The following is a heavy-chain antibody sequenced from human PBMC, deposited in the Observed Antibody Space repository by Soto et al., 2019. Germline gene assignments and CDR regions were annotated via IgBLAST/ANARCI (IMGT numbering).Heavy chain of an antibody. CDR2: IIPMFGTA. J-gene: IGHJ6*02. CDR3: ARDPFIAAGGYYYYYGMDV. Sequence: QVQLVQSGAEVKKPGSSVKDSCKASGGTFSNYAISWVRQAPGQGLEWMGGIIPMFGTANYGQKFQGRVTITADKFTSTAYMELHSLKSGDTAVYYCARDPFIAAGGYYYYYGMDVWGQGTTVTVSS. D-gene: IGHD6-13*01. V-gene: IGHV1-69*06. CDR1: GGTFSNYA.